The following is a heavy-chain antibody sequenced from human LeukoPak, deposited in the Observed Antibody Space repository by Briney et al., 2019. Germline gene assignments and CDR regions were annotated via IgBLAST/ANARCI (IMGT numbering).Heavy chain of an antibody. CDR2: ISGSGGST. CDR1: GFTFSSYA. J-gene: IGHJ4*02. CDR3: ARDVYSYGSFDY. Sequence: GGSLRLSCAASGFTFSSYAMSWVRQAPGKGLEWVSAISGSGGSTYYADSVKGRFTISRDNSKNTLYLQMNSLRAEDTAVYYCARDVYSYGSFDYWGQGTLVTVSS. V-gene: IGHV3-23*01. D-gene: IGHD5-18*01.